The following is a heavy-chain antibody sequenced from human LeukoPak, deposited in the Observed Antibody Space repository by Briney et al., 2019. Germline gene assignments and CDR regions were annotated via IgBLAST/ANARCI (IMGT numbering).Heavy chain of an antibody. Sequence: GGSLRLSCAASRFTFSSYWMLWVRQAPGKGLVWVSRINSDGSSTSYADSVKGRFTISRDNAKNTLYLQMNSLRAEDTAVYYCARVMTSTYYYDSSGYDLWGQGTLVTVSS. V-gene: IGHV3-74*01. CDR3: ARVMTSTYYYDSSGYDL. CDR2: INSDGSST. J-gene: IGHJ5*02. CDR1: RFTFSSYW. D-gene: IGHD3-22*01.